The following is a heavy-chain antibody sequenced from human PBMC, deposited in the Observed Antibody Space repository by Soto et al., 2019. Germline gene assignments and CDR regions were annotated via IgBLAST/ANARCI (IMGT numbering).Heavy chain of an antibody. J-gene: IGHJ6*02. Sequence: EVQLWESGGGLVQPGGSLRLSCAASGFTFSSFAVNWVRQSPGKGLEWVSGISGSGGNTYYADSVKGRFTISRDNSKNTLSLQMNSLRAEDTGLFYCAKGGYDCSGGTCYYFYYGMDVWGQGTTVTVSS. V-gene: IGHV3-23*01. CDR3: AKGGYDCSGGTCYYFYYGMDV. CDR2: ISGSGGNT. D-gene: IGHD2-15*01. CDR1: GFTFSSFA.